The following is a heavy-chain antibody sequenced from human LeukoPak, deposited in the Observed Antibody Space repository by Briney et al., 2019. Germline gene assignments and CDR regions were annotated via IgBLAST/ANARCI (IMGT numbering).Heavy chain of an antibody. V-gene: IGHV4-39*01. D-gene: IGHD4-17*01. CDR2: IYYSGST. Sequence: SETLSLTCTVSGGSISSSSYYWGWIRQPPGKGLEWIGSIYYSGSTYYNPSLKSRVTISVDTSKNQFSLKLSSVTAADTAVYYCARHHDYGDYPRVDYWGQGTLVTVSS. J-gene: IGHJ4*02. CDR3: ARHHDYGDYPRVDY. CDR1: GGSISSSSYY.